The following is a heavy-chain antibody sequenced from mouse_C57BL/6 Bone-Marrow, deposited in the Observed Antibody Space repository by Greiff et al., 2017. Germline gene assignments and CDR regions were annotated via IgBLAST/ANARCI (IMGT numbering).Heavy chain of an antibody. CDR3: ARSGGYYVDY. V-gene: IGHV1-55*01. Sequence: VQLQQPGAELVTPGASVKMSCKASGYTFTSYWLTWVKPRPGQGLEWIGDIYPGSGSTNYNEQFKSKATLTVDTSSSTAYMQLSSLTSEDSAVYYCARSGGYYVDYWGQGTTLTVSS. CDR1: GYTFTSYW. J-gene: IGHJ2*01. CDR2: IYPGSGST. D-gene: IGHD1-3*01.